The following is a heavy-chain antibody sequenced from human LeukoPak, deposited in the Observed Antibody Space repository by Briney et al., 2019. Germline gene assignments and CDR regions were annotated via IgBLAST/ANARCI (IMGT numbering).Heavy chain of an antibody. CDR3: ARDDSSSWYYYYGMDV. CDR1: GYTFTSYG. CDR2: ISAYNGNT. J-gene: IGHJ6*02. V-gene: IGHV1-18*01. Sequence: ASVKVSCKASGYTFTSYGISWMRQAPGQGLEWMGWISAYNGNTNYAQKLQGRVTMTTDTSTSTAYMELRSLRSDDTAVYYCARDDSSSWYYYYGMDVWGQGTTVTVSS. D-gene: IGHD6-13*01.